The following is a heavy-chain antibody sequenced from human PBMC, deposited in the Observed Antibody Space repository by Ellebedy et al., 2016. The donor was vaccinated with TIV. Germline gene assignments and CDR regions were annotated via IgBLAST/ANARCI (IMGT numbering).Heavy chain of an antibody. V-gene: IGHV3-48*02. J-gene: IGHJ6*02. D-gene: IGHD4-17*01. CDR2: ISGSSSII. CDR1: GFTFSGYS. CDR3: ARAPPGGDYGYYYYGMDV. Sequence: PGGSLRLSCAASGFTFSGYSMNWVRQAPGKGLEWVSYISGSSSIIYYADSVKGRFTISRDNAKNSLYLQMNSLRDEDTAVYYCARAPPGGDYGYYYYGMDVWGQGTTVTVSS.